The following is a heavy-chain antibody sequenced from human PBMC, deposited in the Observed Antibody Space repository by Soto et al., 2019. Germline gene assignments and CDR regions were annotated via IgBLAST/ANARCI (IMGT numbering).Heavy chain of an antibody. J-gene: IGHJ6*02. CDR3: AREGFCSSGSCALYSHDYFGMDV. V-gene: IGHV1-18*01. CDR1: DYTFTRYG. CDR2: ISAYNGNT. Sequence: QVQLVQSGAEVKKPGASVKVSCKASDYTFTRYGISWVRQAPGQGLEWMGWISAYNGNTKYAQKFQGRVTMTTDTSTSTGYMGLRGLTSDDTAVYYCAREGFCSSGSCALYSHDYFGMDVWGQGTTVTVSS. D-gene: IGHD2-15*01.